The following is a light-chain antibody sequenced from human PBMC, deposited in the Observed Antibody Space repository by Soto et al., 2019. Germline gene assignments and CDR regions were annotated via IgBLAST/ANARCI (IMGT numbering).Light chain of an antibody. J-gene: IGKJ5*01. CDR1: QSLSVW. CDR3: QQLHGYPIT. Sequence: IQMTQSQSSLSASVGDRFVITFRASQSLSVWLAWYQQRPGKAPLPLIYDTYTLADEIPSRFSGSGSGTHFTLTISSLQPEDFATYYCQQLHGYPITFGQGTRLEI. V-gene: IGKV1-5*01. CDR2: DTY.